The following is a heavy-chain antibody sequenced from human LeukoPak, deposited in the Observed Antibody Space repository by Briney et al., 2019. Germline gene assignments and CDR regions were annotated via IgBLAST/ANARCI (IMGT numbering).Heavy chain of an antibody. J-gene: IGHJ6*02. CDR2: ISGSGGST. CDR1: GFTFSSYA. D-gene: IGHD2-21*02. Sequence: GGSLRLSCAASGFTFSSYAMSWVRQAPGKGLEWVSAISGSGGSTYYADSVKGRFTISRDNSKNTLYLQMNSLRAEDTAAYYCAKHGHIVVVTATRPDYGMDVWGQGTTVTVSS. CDR3: AKHGHIVVVTATRPDYGMDV. V-gene: IGHV3-23*01.